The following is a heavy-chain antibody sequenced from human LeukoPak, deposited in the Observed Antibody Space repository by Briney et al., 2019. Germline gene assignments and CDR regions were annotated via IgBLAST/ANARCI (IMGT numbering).Heavy chain of an antibody. CDR2: INPNSGDT. CDR3: ARLDKVDYYYYYGLDV. J-gene: IGHJ6*02. V-gene: IGHV1-2*02. CDR1: GYIFTGHY. D-gene: IGHD3-9*01. Sequence: ASVKVSCKSSGYIFTGHYMHWVRQAPGQGLEWMGWINPNSGDTNYAQKFQGRVTMTKDTPISTAYLELSSLRSDDTAVYYCARLDKVDYYYYYGLDVWGQGTTVTVSS.